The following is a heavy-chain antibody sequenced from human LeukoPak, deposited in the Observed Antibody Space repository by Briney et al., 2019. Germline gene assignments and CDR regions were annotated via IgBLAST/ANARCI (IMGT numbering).Heavy chain of an antibody. CDR1: GGSISSYY. V-gene: IGHV4-59*01. Sequence: PSETLSLTCAVSGGSISSYYWSWIRQPPGKGLEWIGYIYYSGTTNYNPSLKSRVTISVDTSKNQFSLKLSSVTAADTAVYYCARGVYIAAAQYGYWGQGTLVTVSS. CDR3: ARGVYIAAAQYGY. J-gene: IGHJ4*02. D-gene: IGHD6-13*01. CDR2: IYYSGTT.